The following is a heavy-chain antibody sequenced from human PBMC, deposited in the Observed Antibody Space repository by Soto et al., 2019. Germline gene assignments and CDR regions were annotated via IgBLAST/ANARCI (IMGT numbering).Heavy chain of an antibody. V-gene: IGHV3-30*18. D-gene: IGHD3-22*01. CDR3: AKDTHYHDSSGLYVFDY. J-gene: IGHJ4*02. Sequence: QVQLVESGGGVVQPGRSLRLSCAASGSIFSSYGMHWVRQAPGKGLEWVAVTSYDGRNTSYADSVRGRFTISRDNSKNTLYLQMNSLRAEDTAVYYCAKDTHYHDSSGLYVFDYWGQGTPVTVSS. CDR2: TSYDGRNT. CDR1: GSIFSSYG.